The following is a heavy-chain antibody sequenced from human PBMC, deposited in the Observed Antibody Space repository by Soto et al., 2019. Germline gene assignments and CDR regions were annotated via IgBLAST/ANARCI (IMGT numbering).Heavy chain of an antibody. V-gene: IGHV5-51*01. D-gene: IGHD3-10*01. CDR1: GYSFTSYW. Sequence: GESLKISCKGSGYSFTSYWIGWVRQMPGKGLEWMGIIYPGDSDTRYSPSFQGQVTISADKSISTAYLQWSSLKASDTAMYYCARIHDGSGSYFTRAFDIWGQGTMVTVSS. J-gene: IGHJ3*02. CDR3: ARIHDGSGSYFTRAFDI. CDR2: IYPGDSDT.